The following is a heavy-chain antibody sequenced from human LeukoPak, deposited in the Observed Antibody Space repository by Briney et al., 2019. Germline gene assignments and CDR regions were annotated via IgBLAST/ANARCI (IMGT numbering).Heavy chain of an antibody. V-gene: IGHV3-23*01. CDR1: GFTFREYT. CDR2: THGGGGSV. J-gene: IGHJ6*02. D-gene: IGHD3-3*01. Sequence: GGSLRLSCTASGFTFREYTMNWVRQAPGKGLEWVSATHGGGGSVYYADSVKGRFTISRDNSKNTLYLQMNSLRAEDTAVYYCARVYSSITIFGVVIMHYYYYGMDVWGQGTTVTVSS. CDR3: ARVYSSITIFGVVIMHYYYYGMDV.